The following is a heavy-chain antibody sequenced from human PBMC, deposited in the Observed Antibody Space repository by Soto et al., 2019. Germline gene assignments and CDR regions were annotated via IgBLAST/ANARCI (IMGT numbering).Heavy chain of an antibody. CDR1: GFNFSDYY. CDR2: ISSSSSSYT. V-gene: IGHV3-11*05. CDR3: ARGFSGWYYYFDY. D-gene: IGHD6-19*01. J-gene: IGHJ4*02. Sequence: GGSLRLSCAASGFNFSDYYMSWIRQAPGKGLEWVSYISSSSSSYTKFIDSVKGRFTISRDNAKNSLYLQMNSLRAEDTAVYYCARGFSGWYYYFDYWGQGTLVTVSS.